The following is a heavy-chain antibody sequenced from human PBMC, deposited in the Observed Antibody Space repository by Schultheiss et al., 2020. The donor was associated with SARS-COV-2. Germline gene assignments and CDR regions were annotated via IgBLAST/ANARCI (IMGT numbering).Heavy chain of an antibody. CDR1: GGSFSGYY. D-gene: IGHD1-26*01. CDR3: ARGEWELLGEVDY. Sequence: SETLSLTCAVYGGSFSGYYWSWIRQPPGKGLEWIGEINHSGSTYYNPSLKSRVTISVDTSKNQFSLKLSSVTAADTAVYYCARGEWELLGEVDYWGQGTLVTVSS. V-gene: IGHV4-34*01. CDR2: INHSGST. J-gene: IGHJ4*02.